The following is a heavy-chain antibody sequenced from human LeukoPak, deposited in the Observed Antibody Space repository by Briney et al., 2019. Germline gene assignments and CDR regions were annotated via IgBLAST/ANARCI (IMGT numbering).Heavy chain of an antibody. J-gene: IGHJ4*02. V-gene: IGHV3-23*01. CDR3: AKDRFYDSSGNHFESEK. D-gene: IGHD3-22*01. CDR2: ISGSGGRT. Sequence: GGSLRLSCAASGFTFSTYGMSWVRQAPGKGLDWVSGISGSGGRTTYADSVAGRFTVSRDNSKNTLYLQMNNLRAEDTALYYCAKDRFYDSSGNHFESEKWGQGTLVTV. CDR1: GFTFSTYG.